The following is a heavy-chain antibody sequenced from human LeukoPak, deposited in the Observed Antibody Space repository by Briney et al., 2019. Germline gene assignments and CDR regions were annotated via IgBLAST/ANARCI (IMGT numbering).Heavy chain of an antibody. J-gene: IGHJ4*02. CDR3: ATYYDILTGYSPYYFDY. Sequence: ASETLSLTCTVSGSSISSSSYYWGWIRQPPGKGLEWIGSIYYSGSTYYNPSLKSRATISVDTSKNQFSLKLSSVTAADTAVYYCATYYDILTGYSPYYFDYWGQGTLVTVSS. V-gene: IGHV4-39*01. CDR1: GSSISSSSYY. D-gene: IGHD3-9*01. CDR2: IYYSGST.